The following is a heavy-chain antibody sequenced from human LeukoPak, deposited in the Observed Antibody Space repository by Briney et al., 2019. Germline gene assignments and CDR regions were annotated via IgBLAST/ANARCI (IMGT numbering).Heavy chain of an antibody. CDR1: GFTFRESW. CDR3: ATYINWVAGDV. D-gene: IGHD1-1*01. Sequence: GGSLRLSCAASGFTFRESWMTRVRQVPGQALEWVAHINHEGGGIQYVDSVKGRFTISRDNAKGSVYLQMNSLRAEDTAIYHCATYINWVAGDVWGQGTTVIVSS. CDR2: INHEGGGI. J-gene: IGHJ6*02. V-gene: IGHV3-7*01.